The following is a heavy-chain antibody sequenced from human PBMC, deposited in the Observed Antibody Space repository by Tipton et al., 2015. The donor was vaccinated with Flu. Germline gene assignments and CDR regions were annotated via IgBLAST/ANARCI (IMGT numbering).Heavy chain of an antibody. J-gene: IGHJ6*02. V-gene: IGHV1-69*01. Sequence: QLVQSGAEVKKPGSSVKVSCKASGGTFSSYAISWVRQAPGQGLEWMGGIIPIFGTANYAQKFQGRVTITADESTSTAYMELSSRRSEDTAVYYCARGGSIAARPGYYGMDVWGQGTTVTVSS. CDR3: ARGGSIAARPGYYGMDV. D-gene: IGHD6-6*01. CDR1: GGTFSSYA. CDR2: IIPIFGTA.